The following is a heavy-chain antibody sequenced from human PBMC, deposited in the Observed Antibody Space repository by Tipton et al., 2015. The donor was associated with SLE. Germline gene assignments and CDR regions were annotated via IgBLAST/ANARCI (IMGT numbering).Heavy chain of an antibody. CDR1: GGSFSGYY. CDR2: IYYSGST. J-gene: IGHJ4*02. CDR3: ARVEGYYYDSSGPRD. Sequence: LRLSFAVYGGSFSGYYWGWIRQPPGKGLEWIGSIYYSGSTYYNPSLKSRVTISVDTSKNQFSLKLSSVTAADTAVYYCARVEGYYYDSSGPRDWGQGTLVTVSS. D-gene: IGHD3-22*01. V-gene: IGHV4-34*01.